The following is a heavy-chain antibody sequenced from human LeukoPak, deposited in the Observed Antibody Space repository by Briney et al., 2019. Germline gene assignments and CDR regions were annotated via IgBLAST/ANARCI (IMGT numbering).Heavy chain of an antibody. D-gene: IGHD6-13*01. Sequence: SETLSLTCTVSGYSISSGYYWGWIRQPPGKGLEWIGSIYHSGSTYYNPSLKSRVTISVDTSKNQFSLKLSSVTAADTAVYYCAREEIAEVYKFDYWGQGTLVTVSS. V-gene: IGHV4-38-2*02. CDR2: IYHSGST. CDR1: GYSISSGYY. J-gene: IGHJ4*02. CDR3: AREEIAEVYKFDY.